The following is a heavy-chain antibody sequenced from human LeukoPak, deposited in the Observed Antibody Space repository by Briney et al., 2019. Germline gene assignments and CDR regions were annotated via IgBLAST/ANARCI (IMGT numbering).Heavy chain of an antibody. V-gene: IGHV4-59*08. Sequence: PSETLSLTCTVSGGSISSYYWSWIRQPPGKGLEWIGYIYYSGSTNYNPSLKSRVTISVDTSKNQFSLKLSSVTAADTAVYYCARHQLAGSSWSTFDYWGQGTLVTVSS. D-gene: IGHD6-13*01. CDR3: ARHQLAGSSWSTFDY. J-gene: IGHJ4*02. CDR2: IYYSGST. CDR1: GGSISSYY.